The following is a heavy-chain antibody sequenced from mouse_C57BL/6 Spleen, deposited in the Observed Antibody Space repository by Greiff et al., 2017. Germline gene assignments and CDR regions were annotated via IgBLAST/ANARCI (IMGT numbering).Heavy chain of an antibody. CDR2: IYPGDGDT. J-gene: IGHJ2*01. V-gene: IGHV1-82*01. Sequence: VQLQQSGPELVKPGASVKISCKASGYAFSSSWMNWVKQRPGKGLEWIGRIYPGDGDTNYNGKFKGKATLTADKSSSTAYMQRSSLTSEDSAVYFCADGYDGFYFDYWGQGTTLTVSS. CDR1: GYAFSSSW. D-gene: IGHD2-3*01. CDR3: ADGYDGFYFDY.